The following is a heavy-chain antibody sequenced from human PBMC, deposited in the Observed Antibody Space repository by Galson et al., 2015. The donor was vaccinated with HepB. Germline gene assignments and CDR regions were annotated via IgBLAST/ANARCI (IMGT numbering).Heavy chain of an antibody. V-gene: IGHV3-74*01. CDR3: ASSPGQDYDRLTDYPPHDAFDF. Sequence: SLRLSCAASGSSFRSYWMHWVRQVPGKGLMWVSRITSDGTNTIYADSVNGRFIISRDNVKNTLYLEMNSLRAEDTAVYYCASSPGQDYDRLTDYPPHDAFDFWGQGTMVTVSS. CDR2: ITSDGTNT. J-gene: IGHJ3*01. CDR1: GSSFRSYW. D-gene: IGHD3-9*01.